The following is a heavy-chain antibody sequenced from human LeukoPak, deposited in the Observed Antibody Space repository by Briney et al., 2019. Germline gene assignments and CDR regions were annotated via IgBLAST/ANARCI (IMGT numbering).Heavy chain of an antibody. J-gene: IGHJ3*02. D-gene: IGHD3-22*01. V-gene: IGHV7-4-1*02. CDR3: ARDPNHYYDSSGYYYRDGWADI. CDR2: INTNTGNP. Sequence: GASVKVSCKASGYTSTSYGISWMRQAPGQGLEWMGWINTNTGNPTYAQGFTGRFVFSLDSSVSTAYLQISSLKAEDTAVYYCARDPNHYYDSSGYYYRDGWADIWGQGTMVTVSS. CDR1: GYTSTSYG.